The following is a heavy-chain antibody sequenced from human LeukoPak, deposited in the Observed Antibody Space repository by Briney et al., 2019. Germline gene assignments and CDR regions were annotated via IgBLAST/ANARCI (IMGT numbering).Heavy chain of an antibody. CDR2: ISGSGYST. CDR3: GKEVRRLYCSGGSCYGRWDYYSGMAV. Sequence: GGSLRLSCAASGITFSNYAMRGGRQAPGKGLGWVSAISGSGYSTYYADSEKRRFTISRDNSKNTLYLQMNSLRAEDTAVYYGGKEVRRLYCSGGSCYGRWDYYSGMAVGGEGTTVTVSS. V-gene: IGHV3-23*01. D-gene: IGHD2-15*01. J-gene: IGHJ6*04. CDR1: GITFSNYA.